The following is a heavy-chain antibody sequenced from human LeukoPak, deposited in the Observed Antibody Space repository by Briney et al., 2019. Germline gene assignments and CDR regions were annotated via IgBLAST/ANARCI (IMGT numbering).Heavy chain of an antibody. CDR2: IIPIFGTA. D-gene: IGHD1-14*01. J-gene: IGHJ4*02. Sequence: SVKVSCKASGGTFSSYAISWVRQAPGQGLEWMGGIIPIFGTANYAQNLQGRVTMTTDTSTSTAYMELRSLRSDDTAVYYCARTTAWARTKFDYWGQGTLVTVSS. V-gene: IGHV1-69*05. CDR3: ARTTAWARTKFDY. CDR1: GGTFSSYA.